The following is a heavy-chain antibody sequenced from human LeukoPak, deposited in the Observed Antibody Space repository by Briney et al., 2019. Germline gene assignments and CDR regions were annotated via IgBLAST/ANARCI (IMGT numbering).Heavy chain of an antibody. CDR1: GYTFTGYY. V-gene: IGHV1-2*02. J-gene: IGHJ6*03. CDR2: INPNSGGT. CDR3: ARSPYCTNGVCYWYHYYYMDV. D-gene: IGHD2-8*01. Sequence: GASVKVSCKASGYTFTGYYMHWVRQAPGQGLEWMGWINPNSGGTNYAQKFQGRVTMTRDTSISTAYMELSRLRSDDTAVYYCARSPYCTNGVCYWYHYYYMDVWGKGTTVTVSS.